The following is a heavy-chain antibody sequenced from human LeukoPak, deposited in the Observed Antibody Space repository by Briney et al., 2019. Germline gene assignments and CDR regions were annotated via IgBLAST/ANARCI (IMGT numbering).Heavy chain of an antibody. D-gene: IGHD3-10*01. CDR2: IKSKTDGGTT. Sequence: PGGSLRLSCAVSGFTFSNAWMNWVRQAPGKGLEWVGRIKSKTDGGTTDYAAPVKGRFTISRDDSKNTLYLQMNSLKTEDTAIYCCATDRFQLWFYWGQGTLVTVSS. V-gene: IGHV3-15*07. CDR1: GFTFSNAW. J-gene: IGHJ4*02. CDR3: ATDRFQLWFY.